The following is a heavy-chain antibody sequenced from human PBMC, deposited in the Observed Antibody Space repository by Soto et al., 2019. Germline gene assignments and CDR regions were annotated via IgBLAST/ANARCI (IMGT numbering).Heavy chain of an antibody. J-gene: IGHJ6*03. V-gene: IGHV1-69*02. CDR2: IIPILGIA. CDR1: GGTFSSYT. Sequence: QVQLVQSGAEVKKPGSSVKVSCKASGGTFSSYTISWVRQAPGQGLEWMGRIIPILGIANYAQKFQGRDTITADKSTSTAYMELSSLRSEDTAVYYCASIVSSSSYYYYYMDVWGKGTTVTVSS. CDR3: ASIVSSSSYYYYYMDV. D-gene: IGHD6-6*01.